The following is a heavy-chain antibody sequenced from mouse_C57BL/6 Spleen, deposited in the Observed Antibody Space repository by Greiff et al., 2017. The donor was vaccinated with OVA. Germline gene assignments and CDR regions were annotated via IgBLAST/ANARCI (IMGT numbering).Heavy chain of an antibody. CDR3: VRREYCYAMDY. Sequence: EVKLVESGGGLVQPKGSLKLSCAASGFSFNTYAMNWVRQAPGKGLEWVARIRSKSNNYATYYADSVKDRFTISRDDSESMLYLQMNNLKTEDTAMYYCVRREYCYAMDYWGQGTSVTVSS. V-gene: IGHV10-1*01. J-gene: IGHJ4*01. CDR2: IRSKSNNYAT. CDR1: GFSFNTYA.